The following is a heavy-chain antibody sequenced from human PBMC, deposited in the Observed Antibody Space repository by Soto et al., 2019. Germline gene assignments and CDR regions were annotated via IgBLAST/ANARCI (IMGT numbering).Heavy chain of an antibody. D-gene: IGHD2-15*01. J-gene: IGHJ3*02. CDR2: SSTGSSRT. CDR1: GYTLTSYD. V-gene: IGHV1-18*01. CDR3: AADVVVVVAANQEAFDI. Sequence: ASVKVSCKASGYTLTSYDISWVRQAPGQGLEWMGWSSTGSSRTNFAQKFRGRVTVTTDTSTSTVYMELRSLTSEDTAVYYCAADVVVVVAANQEAFDIWGQGTMVTVSS.